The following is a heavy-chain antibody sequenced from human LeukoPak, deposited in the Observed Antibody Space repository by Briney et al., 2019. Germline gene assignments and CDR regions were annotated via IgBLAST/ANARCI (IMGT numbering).Heavy chain of an antibody. CDR2: IDHSGST. V-gene: IGHV4-34*01. CDR3: ARAYDFWSGYYFDP. D-gene: IGHD3-3*01. J-gene: IGHJ5*02. Sequence: PSETLSLTCAVYGGSFSGYYWSWIRQPPGKGLEWIGEIDHSGSTNYNPSLKTRVTISVDTSKNQFSLKLSSVTAADTAVYYCARAYDFWSGYYFDPWGQGTLVTVSS. CDR1: GGSFSGYY.